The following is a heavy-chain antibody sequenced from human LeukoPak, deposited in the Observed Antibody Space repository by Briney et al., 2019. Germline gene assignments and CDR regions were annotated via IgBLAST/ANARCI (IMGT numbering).Heavy chain of an antibody. Sequence: GGSLRLPCAASGLTFSIHWMNWVRQAPGKGLECVANINQDGSDKYYVDSVKGRFTISRDNAKNSLYLQMNSLRAEDTAVYYCARAPKFRLVGVPKGPFDPWGQGSLVTVSS. D-gene: IGHD1-26*01. CDR2: INQDGSDK. CDR1: GLTFSIHW. V-gene: IGHV3-7*03. CDR3: ARAPKFRLVGVPKGPFDP. J-gene: IGHJ5*02.